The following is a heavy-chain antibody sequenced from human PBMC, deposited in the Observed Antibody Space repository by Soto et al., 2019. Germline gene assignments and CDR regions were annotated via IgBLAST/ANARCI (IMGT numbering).Heavy chain of an antibody. V-gene: IGHV3-64D*06. J-gene: IGHJ4*02. CDR2: ISSNGGST. CDR1: GFTISSYA. CDR3: VKDRYVDY. Sequence: GSLRLSCSVFGFTISSYAMHWVRQAPGKGLQYVSSISSNGGSTYCADSVKGRFTISRDNSKNTLYLQMSSLRVEDTAVYYCVKDRYVDYWGQGTLVTVSS.